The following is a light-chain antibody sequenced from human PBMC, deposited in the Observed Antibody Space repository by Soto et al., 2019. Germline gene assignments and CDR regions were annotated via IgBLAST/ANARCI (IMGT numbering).Light chain of an antibody. CDR1: QGISSY. CDR3: QQLNSYPLT. Sequence: DIQLTQSPSFLSASVGDRVTITCRASQGISSYLAWYQQKPGKAPKLLIYAASTLQSGVPSRFSGSGSGTEFTLKISSLQPEEVATYYCQQLNSYPLTFGGGTKVEIK. J-gene: IGKJ4*01. V-gene: IGKV1-9*01. CDR2: AAS.